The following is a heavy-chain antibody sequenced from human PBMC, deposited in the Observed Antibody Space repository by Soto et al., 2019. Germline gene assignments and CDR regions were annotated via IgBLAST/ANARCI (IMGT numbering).Heavy chain of an antibody. Sequence: PGESLKISCRGSGYTFTTYWIAWVRQMPGKGLEWVGIIHPGDSDTEYSPSVQGQVTISADKSINTAYLQWSSLKASDTAMYYCARLLFSTSVFDYWGQGTQVTVPQ. J-gene: IGHJ4*02. CDR3: ARLLFSTSVFDY. CDR2: IHPGDSDT. CDR1: GYTFTTYW. D-gene: IGHD6-6*01. V-gene: IGHV5-51*01.